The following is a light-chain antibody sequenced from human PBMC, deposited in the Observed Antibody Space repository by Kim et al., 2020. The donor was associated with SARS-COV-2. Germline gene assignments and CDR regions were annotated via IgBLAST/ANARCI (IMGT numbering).Light chain of an antibody. CDR3: QQVNSYPIT. V-gene: IGKV1-9*01. J-gene: IGKJ5*01. CDR1: QDISNY. Sequence: ASVGDRVTITCRASQDISNYLAWYQQKPGEAPNVLIYAASTLQGGVPSRFSGSGSGTDFTLTISSLQPEDFATYYCQQVNSYPITFGQGTRLEIK. CDR2: AAS.